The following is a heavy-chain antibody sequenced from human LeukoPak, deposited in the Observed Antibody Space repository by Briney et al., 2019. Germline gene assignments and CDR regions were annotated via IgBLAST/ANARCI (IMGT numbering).Heavy chain of an antibody. Sequence: KPGGSLRLSCAASGFSFSTYSMNWVRQAPGKGLEWVSSISTTRSYIYYADSVKGRFTISRDNAKNSLYLQMNSLRAEDTAVYYCARENSRVNWFDPWGQGTLVTVSS. J-gene: IGHJ5*02. D-gene: IGHD6-13*01. CDR2: ISTTRSYI. CDR3: ARENSRVNWFDP. CDR1: GFSFSTYS. V-gene: IGHV3-21*01.